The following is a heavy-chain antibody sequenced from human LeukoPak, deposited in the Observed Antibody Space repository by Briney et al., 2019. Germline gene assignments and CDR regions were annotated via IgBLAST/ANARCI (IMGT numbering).Heavy chain of an antibody. CDR3: ARGQFGYCSSTSSCRNWFDP. Sequence: PSETLSLTCTVSGGSISSSSYYWGWIRQPPGKGLEWIGSIYYSGSTYYNPSLKSRVTISVDTSKNQFSLNLSSVTAADTAVYYCARGQFGYCSSTSSCRNWFDPWGQGTLVTVSS. J-gene: IGHJ5*02. CDR1: GGSISSSSYY. D-gene: IGHD2-2*01. CDR2: IYYSGST. V-gene: IGHV4-39*01.